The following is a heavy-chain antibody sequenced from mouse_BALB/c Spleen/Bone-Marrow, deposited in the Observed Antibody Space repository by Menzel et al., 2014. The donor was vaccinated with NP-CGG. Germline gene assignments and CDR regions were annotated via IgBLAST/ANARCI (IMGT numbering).Heavy chain of an antibody. CDR1: GYTFTSYW. J-gene: IGHJ4*01. CDR3: RCYDYTMGY. D-gene: IGHD1-1*01. Sequence: LQQSGSELVRPGASVKLSCKASGYTFTSYWIHWVKQRPGQGLEWIGNIYPGSGSINYDEKFKSKATLTVDTSSSTACMQLSSLTSEDSAVYYCRCYDYTMGYWGQGTSVTVSS. CDR2: IYPGSGSI. V-gene: IGHV1S22*01.